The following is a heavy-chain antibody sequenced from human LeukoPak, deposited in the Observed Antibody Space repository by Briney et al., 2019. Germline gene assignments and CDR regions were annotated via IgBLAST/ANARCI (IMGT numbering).Heavy chain of an antibody. CDR3: ARDTVDYDFLTGYNY. V-gene: IGHV1-18*01. CDR2: ISAYNGDT. J-gene: IGHJ4*02. D-gene: IGHD3-9*01. CDR1: GYTFTSYG. Sequence: ASVTVSCKASGYTFTSYGISWVRQAPGQGLEWMGWISAYNGDTNYAPRFQGRVTMTTDTSTNTAYMEVRSLRSDDTAVYYCARDTVDYDFLTGYNYWGQGTLVTVSS.